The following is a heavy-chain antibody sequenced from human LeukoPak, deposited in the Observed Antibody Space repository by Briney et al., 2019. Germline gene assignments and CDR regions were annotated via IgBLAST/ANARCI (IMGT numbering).Heavy chain of an antibody. J-gene: IGHJ4*02. Sequence: PGGSLRPSYAASGFTFISYGMHSVQQHTRKGLECVSAIGTAGDTYYPGSVKARFTISRENAKNSLYLQMNSLRAGDTAVYYCARTSGSYYEFDYWGQGTLVTVSS. CDR3: ARTSGSYYEFDY. CDR2: IGTAGDT. CDR1: GFTFISYG. D-gene: IGHD1-26*01. V-gene: IGHV3-13*04.